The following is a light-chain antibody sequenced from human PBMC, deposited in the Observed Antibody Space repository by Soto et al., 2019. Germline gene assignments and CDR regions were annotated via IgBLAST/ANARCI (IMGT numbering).Light chain of an antibody. CDR2: GAS. Sequence: EVVMTQSPDTLSVPPGERATLSCRASQSVSSNLAWFQQKPGQAPRLLIHGASTRATGIPARFSGSGSGTEFTLTISSLQSEDFAVYYWQQYNNWPRTFGQGTKVEIK. J-gene: IGKJ1*01. V-gene: IGKV3-15*01. CDR1: QSVSSN. CDR3: QQYNNWPRT.